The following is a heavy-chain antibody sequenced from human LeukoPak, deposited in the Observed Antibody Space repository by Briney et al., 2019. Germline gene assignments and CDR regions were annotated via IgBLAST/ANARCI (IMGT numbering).Heavy chain of an antibody. Sequence: GGSLRLSCAASGFTVSSNHMSWVRQAPGKGLEWVSVIYSGGSTYHADSVKGRFAISRDNSKNTLYLQMNSLRAEDTAMYYCARSHSSGYYVAFDIWGQGTMVTVSS. J-gene: IGHJ3*02. CDR2: IYSGGST. D-gene: IGHD3-22*01. V-gene: IGHV3-53*01. CDR1: GFTVSSNH. CDR3: ARSHSSGYYVAFDI.